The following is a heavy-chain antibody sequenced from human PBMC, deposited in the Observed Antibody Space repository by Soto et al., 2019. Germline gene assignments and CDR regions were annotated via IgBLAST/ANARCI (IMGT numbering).Heavy chain of an antibody. V-gene: IGHV3-30*18. CDR1: GFTLSSYG. D-gene: IGHD3-9*01. Sequence: RGSLRLSCAASGFTLSSYGMHWVRQAPGKGLEWVAVISYDGSNKYYADSVKGRFTISRDNSKNTLYLQMNSLRAEDTAGYYCANYDILTGYPRLGTDAFDFWGQGTMGTVSS. CDR2: ISYDGSNK. CDR3: ANYDILTGYPRLGTDAFDF. J-gene: IGHJ3*01.